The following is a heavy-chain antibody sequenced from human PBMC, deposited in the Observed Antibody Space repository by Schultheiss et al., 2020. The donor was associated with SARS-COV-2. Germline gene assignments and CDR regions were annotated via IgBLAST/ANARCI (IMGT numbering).Heavy chain of an antibody. CDR3: ARRGFSGNYLFMDV. CDR1: GGSISSYY. Sequence: SETLSLTCTVSGGSISSYYWSWIRQPPGKGLEWIGYIYYSGSTYYNPSLKSRVTISVDTSKNQFSLKLSSVTAADTAVYYCARRGFSGNYLFMDVWGQGTTVTVSS. CDR2: IYYSGST. J-gene: IGHJ6*02. V-gene: IGHV4-59*01. D-gene: IGHD1-26*01.